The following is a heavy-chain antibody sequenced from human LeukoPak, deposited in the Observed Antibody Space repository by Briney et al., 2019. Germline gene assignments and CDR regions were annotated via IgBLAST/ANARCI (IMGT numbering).Heavy chain of an antibody. D-gene: IGHD3-22*01. Sequence: GGSLRLSCAASGFTFSSYALSWVRQAPGKGLEWVSAISGSGGSTYYADSVKGRFTISRDNSKNTLYLQMNSLRAEDTAVYYCAKGLVVVTTYYFDYWGQGTLVTVSS. CDR3: AKGLVVVTTYYFDY. V-gene: IGHV3-23*01. J-gene: IGHJ4*02. CDR1: GFTFSSYA. CDR2: ISGSGGST.